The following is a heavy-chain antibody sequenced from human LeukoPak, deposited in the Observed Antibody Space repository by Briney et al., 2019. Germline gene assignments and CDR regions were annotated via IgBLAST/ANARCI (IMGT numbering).Heavy chain of an antibody. D-gene: IGHD5-24*01. Sequence: PSETLSHTCAVSGYSISIDYYWGWIRPPPGKGLEGVGSIYHSGSTYYNPSLKSRVTISVDTSKNQFSLKLSSVTAADTAVYYCARGGGYNPFDYWGQGTLVTVSS. J-gene: IGHJ4*02. CDR3: ARGGGYNPFDY. CDR1: GYSISIDYY. V-gene: IGHV4-38-2*01. CDR2: IYHSGST.